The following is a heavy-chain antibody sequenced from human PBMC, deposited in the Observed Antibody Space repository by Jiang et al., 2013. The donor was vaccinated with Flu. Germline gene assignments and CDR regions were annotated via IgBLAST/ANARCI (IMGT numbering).Heavy chain of an antibody. CDR2: IYYSGST. J-gene: IGHJ4*02. D-gene: IGHD6-19*01. Sequence: GSGLVKPSETLSLTCTVSGGSISSSSYYWGWIRQPPGKGLEWIGSIYYSGSTYYNPSLKSRVTISVDTSKNQFSLKLSSVTAADTAVYYCARLLTTYQWLVRREDYFDYWGQGTLVTVSS. CDR3: ARLLTTYQWLVRREDYFDY. CDR1: GGSISSSSYY. V-gene: IGHV4-39*01.